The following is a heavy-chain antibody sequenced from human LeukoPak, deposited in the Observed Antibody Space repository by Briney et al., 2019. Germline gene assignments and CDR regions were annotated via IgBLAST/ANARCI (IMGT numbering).Heavy chain of an antibody. Sequence: QAGGSLRLSCAASGFTFSNSWMHWVRQAPGKGLVWVSRINSDGRSTVYADSVKGRFTISRDNAKNMLYLQMNSLRDEDTAVYYCARDRYSSGWFGYWGQGTLVTVSS. D-gene: IGHD6-19*01. CDR3: ARDRYSSGWFGY. J-gene: IGHJ4*02. CDR1: GFTFSNSW. CDR2: INSDGRST. V-gene: IGHV3-74*01.